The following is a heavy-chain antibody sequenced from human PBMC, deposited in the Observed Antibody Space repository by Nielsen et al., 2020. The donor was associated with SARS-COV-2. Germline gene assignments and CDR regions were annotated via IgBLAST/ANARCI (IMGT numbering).Heavy chain of an antibody. Sequence: GGSLRLSCVGSGFTFSSYGIHWVRQAPGKGLEWVAVISLDGSENHYVDSVKGRFTISRDNSRNSVYLQMNSLRSEDTAVYFCARADYGGVVPIANFDNWSQGTPVTVSS. CDR2: ISLDGSEN. CDR1: GFTFSSYG. V-gene: IGHV3-30*03. D-gene: IGHD2-2*01. J-gene: IGHJ4*02. CDR3: ARADYGGVVPIANFDN.